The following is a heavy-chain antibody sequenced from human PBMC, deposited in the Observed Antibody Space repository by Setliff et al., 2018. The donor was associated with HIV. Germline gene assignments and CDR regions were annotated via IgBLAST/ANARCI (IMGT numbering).Heavy chain of an antibody. D-gene: IGHD1-26*01. J-gene: IGHJ6*03. CDR2: IYSGGGST. CDR1: GFTFNSYA. Sequence: GGSLRLSCAASGFTFNSYAMSWVRQAPGKGLEWVSLIYSGGGSTYYADSVKGRFTIYRDNSKNTLYLQMNSLRSEDTAVYYCARGGQYSGSYLPRDYYMDVWGKGTTVTVSS. V-gene: IGHV3-23*03. CDR3: ARGGQYSGSYLPRDYYMDV.